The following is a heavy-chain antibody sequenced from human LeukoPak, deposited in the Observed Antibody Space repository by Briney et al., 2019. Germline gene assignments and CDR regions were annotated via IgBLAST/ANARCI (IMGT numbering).Heavy chain of an antibody. CDR2: IYYSGST. D-gene: IGHD1-26*01. CDR3: ARTRWEGDAFDI. V-gene: IGHV4-59*08. Sequence: SETLSLTCTVSGASISSYYWSWIRQPPGKGLEWIGYIYYSGSTNYNPSLKSRVTISVDTSKNQFSLKLSSVTAADTAVYYCARTRWEGDAFDIWGQGTMVTVSS. J-gene: IGHJ3*02. CDR1: GASISSYY.